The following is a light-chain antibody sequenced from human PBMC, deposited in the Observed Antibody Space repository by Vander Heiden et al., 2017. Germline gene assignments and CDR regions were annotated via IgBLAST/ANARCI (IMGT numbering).Light chain of an antibody. CDR1: QSISRW. CDR3: QQYNSYSGYT. CDR2: DVS. Sequence: DIQMTQSPSTLSVSVGDRVTSTCRASQSISRWLAWYQQKPGKAPKLLIYDVSSLGSGVPSRFTGSGSGTEFTLTISSLQPDDFASYYCQQYNSYSGYTFGQGTKLEIK. V-gene: IGKV1-5*01. J-gene: IGKJ2*01.